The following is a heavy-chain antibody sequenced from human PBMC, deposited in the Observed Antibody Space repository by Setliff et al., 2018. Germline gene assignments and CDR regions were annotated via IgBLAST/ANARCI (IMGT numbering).Heavy chain of an antibody. CDR2: IYYSGST. V-gene: IGHV4-39*07. CDR3: ARGPYNIYDRSGYGFTNWFDP. D-gene: IGHD3-22*01. CDR1: GGSISTSSYY. J-gene: IGHJ5*02. Sequence: SETLSLTCTVSGGSISTSSYYWGWIRQPPGKGLEWIGSIYYSGSTYYSPSLKSRVTISVDTSKKQFSLKLSSVTAADTAVYYCARGPYNIYDRSGYGFTNWFDPWGQGILVTVSS.